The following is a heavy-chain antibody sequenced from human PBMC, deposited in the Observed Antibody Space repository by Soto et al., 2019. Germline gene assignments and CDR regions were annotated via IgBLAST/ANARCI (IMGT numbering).Heavy chain of an antibody. J-gene: IGHJ4*02. D-gene: IGHD6-13*01. CDR2: ISYDGSNK. CDR3: AKSIGSSWPNFDY. V-gene: IGHV3-30*18. CDR1: GFTFSSYG. Sequence: GGSLRLSCAASGFTFSSYGMHWVRQAPGKGLEWVAVISYDGSNKYYADSVKGRFTISRDNSKNTLYLQMNSLRAEDTAVYYCAKSIGSSWPNFDYWGQGTLVTVSS.